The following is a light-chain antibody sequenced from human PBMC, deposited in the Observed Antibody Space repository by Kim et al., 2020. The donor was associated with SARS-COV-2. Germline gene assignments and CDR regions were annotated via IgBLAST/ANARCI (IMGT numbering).Light chain of an antibody. CDR2: DDA. J-gene: IGLJ2*01. Sequence: SYELTQPPSVSVAPGQTARISCGGTKVGDKSVHWCQQKPGQAPLLVVFDDADRPSGVPERFAGSNSGNTATLTISRVEAGDEADYFCQVWDSGLDHVIFGGGTQLTVL. CDR1: KVGDKS. V-gene: IGLV3-21*02. CDR3: QVWDSGLDHVI.